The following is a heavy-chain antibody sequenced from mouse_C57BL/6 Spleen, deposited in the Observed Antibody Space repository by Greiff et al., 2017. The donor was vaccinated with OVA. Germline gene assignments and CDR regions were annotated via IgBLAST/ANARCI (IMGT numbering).Heavy chain of an antibody. D-gene: IGHD1-1*01. J-gene: IGHJ2*01. CDR2: INPNNGGT. V-gene: IGHV1-26*01. CDR1: GYTFTDYY. Sequence: VQLQQSGPELVKPGASVKISCKASGYTFTDYYMNWVKQSHGKSLEWIGDINPNNGGTSYNQKFKGKATLTVDKSSSTAYMELRSLTSEDSAVYYCAGSSYDGVYFDYWGQGTTLTVSS. CDR3: AGSSYDGVYFDY.